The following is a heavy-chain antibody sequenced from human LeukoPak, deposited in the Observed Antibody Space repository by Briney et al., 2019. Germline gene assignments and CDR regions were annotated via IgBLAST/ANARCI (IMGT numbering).Heavy chain of an antibody. J-gene: IGHJ5*02. Sequence: CXASGFTFSSYGMSWVRQAQGKGMEWVSAISGSGGSTYYADSVKGRFTISRDNSKNTMYMKVNRLRAEDTAVYYXXXXXHXXXXXXXGXXYRNNWFDPWGQGTLVTVSS. CDR2: ISGSGGST. V-gene: IGHV3-23*01. D-gene: IGHD3-10*01. CDR3: XXXXHXXXXXXXGXXYRNNWFDP. CDR1: GFTFSSYG.